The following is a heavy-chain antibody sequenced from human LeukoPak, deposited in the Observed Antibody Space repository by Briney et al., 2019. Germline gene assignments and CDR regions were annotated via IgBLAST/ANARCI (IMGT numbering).Heavy chain of an antibody. J-gene: IGHJ5*02. CDR2: IYYSGST. CDR1: GGSISSSSYY. V-gene: IGHV4-39*01. CDR3: ARGRFFGYSWFDP. Sequence: MTSETLSLTCTVSGGSISSSSYYWGWIRQPPGKGLEWIGSIYYSGSTDYNPSLKSRVTISVDTSKNLFSLKLNSVTAADTAVYYCARGRFFGYSWFDPWAREPWSPSPQ. D-gene: IGHD3-3*01.